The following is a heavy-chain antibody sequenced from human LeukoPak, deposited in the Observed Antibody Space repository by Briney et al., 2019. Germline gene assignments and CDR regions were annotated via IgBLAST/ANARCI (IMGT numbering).Heavy chain of an antibody. CDR2: IYYSGST. Sequence: SETLSLTCAVYGGSFSGYYWSWIRQPPGRGLEWIGYIYYSGSTNYNPSLKSRVTISVDTSKNQFSLKLSSVTAADTAVYYCAKGGHSSGWYHDYWGQGTLVTVSS. J-gene: IGHJ4*02. V-gene: IGHV4-59*01. CDR1: GGSFSGYY. D-gene: IGHD6-19*01. CDR3: AKGGHSSGWYHDY.